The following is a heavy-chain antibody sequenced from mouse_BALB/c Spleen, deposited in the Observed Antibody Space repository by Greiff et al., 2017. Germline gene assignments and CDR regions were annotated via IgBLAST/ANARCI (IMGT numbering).Heavy chain of an antibody. J-gene: IGHJ1*01. V-gene: IGHV2-2*02. CDR1: GFSLTSYG. CDR3: ARGYGNYVGYWYFDV. Sequence: VKLMESGPGLVQPSQSLSITCTVSGFSLTSYGVHWVRQSPGKGLEWLGVIWSGGSTDYNAAFISRLSISKDNSKSQVFFKMNSLQANDTAIYYCARGYGNYVGYWYFDVWGAGTTVTVSS. D-gene: IGHD2-1*01. CDR2: IWSGGST.